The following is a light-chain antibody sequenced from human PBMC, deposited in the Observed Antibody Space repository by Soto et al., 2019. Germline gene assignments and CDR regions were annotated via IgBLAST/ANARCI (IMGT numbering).Light chain of an antibody. CDR2: DAS. CDR1: QSVSSY. V-gene: IGKV3-11*01. Sequence: EIVLTQSPATLSLSPGERATLSCRASQSVSSYLAWYQQKPGQAPRLLIYDASNRATGIPARFSGSGSGTEFTLIISNLQPDDFATYYCQQFKDYVWTFGQGTKVDIK. CDR3: QQFKDYVWT. J-gene: IGKJ1*01.